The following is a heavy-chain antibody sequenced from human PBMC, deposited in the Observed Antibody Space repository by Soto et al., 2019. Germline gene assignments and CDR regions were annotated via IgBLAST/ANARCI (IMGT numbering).Heavy chain of an antibody. J-gene: IGHJ6*02. D-gene: IGHD1-26*01. V-gene: IGHV1-18*01. CDR3: ARAGAAPYSYYGLDV. Sequence: GASVKVSCKTSGYTFSSYDIYWVRQAPGQGLEWMGWIRAYNGDTNYAQKFQTRVTMTTDKSTDTAYMDLRSLTSDDTAIYSCARAGAAPYSYYGLDVWGQGTTVTVSS. CDR2: IRAYNGDT. CDR1: GYTFSSYD.